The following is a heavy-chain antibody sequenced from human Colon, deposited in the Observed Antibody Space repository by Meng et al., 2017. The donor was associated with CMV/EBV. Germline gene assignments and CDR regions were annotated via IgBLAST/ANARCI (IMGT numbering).Heavy chain of an antibody. CDR3: ARDLVAGSGRLHP. Sequence: EVQLLESGGGLVQPGGSLRLSCAASGFTFNNFAMSWVRQAPGKGLEWVSRVNSDGTYRNYADSVKGRFTIYRDNAKNTVYLQMNSLRAEDTAVYYCARDLVAGSGRLHPWGHGTLVTVSS. CDR2: VNSDGTYR. J-gene: IGHJ5*02. D-gene: IGHD3-10*01. CDR1: GFTFNNFA. V-gene: IGHV3-23*01.